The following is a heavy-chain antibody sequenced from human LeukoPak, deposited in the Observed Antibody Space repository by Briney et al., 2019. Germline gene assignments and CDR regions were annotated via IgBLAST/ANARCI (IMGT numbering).Heavy chain of an antibody. Sequence: ASVKVSCKASGYTFTSYGISWVRQAPGQGLEWMGTINPSVGTTRSAKGRASLTRDTSTSTAYMALSTLRSEDTAVYYCARSVFPYYSGSGSPYNVDVRQNSYFDYWGQGTPVTVSS. J-gene: IGHJ4*02. D-gene: IGHD3-10*01. CDR2: INPSVGTT. V-gene: IGHV1-46*01. CDR3: ARSVFPYYSGSGSPYNVDVRQNSYFDY. CDR1: GYTFTSYG.